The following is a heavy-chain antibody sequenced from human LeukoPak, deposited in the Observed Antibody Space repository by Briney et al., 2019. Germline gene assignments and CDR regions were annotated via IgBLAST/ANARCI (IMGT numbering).Heavy chain of an antibody. D-gene: IGHD5-18*01. CDR1: GFTFSSYE. V-gene: IGHV3-48*03. Sequence: PGGSLRLSCAASGFTFSSYEMNWVRQAPGKGLEWVSYISNSGTAIYYADSVKGRFTISRDNAKNSLYLQMNSLRAEDTAVYYCARRRPGYSYGYVFDYWGQGTLVTVSS. CDR3: ARRRPGYSYGYVFDY. CDR2: ISNSGTAI. J-gene: IGHJ4*02.